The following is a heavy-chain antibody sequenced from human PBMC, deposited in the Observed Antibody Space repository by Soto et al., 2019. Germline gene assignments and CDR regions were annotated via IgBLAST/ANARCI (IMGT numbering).Heavy chain of an antibody. CDR2: IIPILGIA. Sequence: QVQLVQSGAEVKKPGSSVKVSCKASGGTFSSYTISWVRQAPGQGLEWMGRIIPILGIANYAQKFQGRVTITAGKSTSTAYMELSSLRSGDTAVYYGARDCNWFDPWGQGTLVTVSS. CDR1: GGTFSSYT. V-gene: IGHV1-69*02. J-gene: IGHJ5*02. CDR3: ARDCNWFDP. D-gene: IGHD2-21*02.